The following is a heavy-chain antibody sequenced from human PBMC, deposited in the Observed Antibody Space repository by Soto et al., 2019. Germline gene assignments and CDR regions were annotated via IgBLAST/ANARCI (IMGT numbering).Heavy chain of an antibody. Sequence: SETLSLTCTVSGGSISSGVYYWSWIRQHPGKGLEWIGYIYYSGSTYYNPSLKSRITISVDTSKNQFSLKLSSVTAADTAVYYCARVRPTVTLYYYGMDVWGQGTTVTVSS. D-gene: IGHD4-17*01. CDR2: IYYSGST. J-gene: IGHJ6*02. CDR3: ARVRPTVTLYYYGMDV. V-gene: IGHV4-31*03. CDR1: GGSISSGVYY.